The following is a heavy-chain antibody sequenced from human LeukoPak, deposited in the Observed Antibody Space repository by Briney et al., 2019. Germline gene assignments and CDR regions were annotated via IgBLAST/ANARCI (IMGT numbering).Heavy chain of an antibody. Sequence: ASVKVSCKASGYTFTSYGISWVRLAPEQGLEWMGWIGTYSGNTNYAQKFQDRVTMTTDTSTRTAYMYLRSLRSDDTAVYYCARVVEAAGTAATYWGQGTLVTVSS. CDR2: IGTYSGNT. J-gene: IGHJ4*02. CDR1: GYTFTSYG. D-gene: IGHD6-13*01. V-gene: IGHV1-18*01. CDR3: ARVVEAAGTAATY.